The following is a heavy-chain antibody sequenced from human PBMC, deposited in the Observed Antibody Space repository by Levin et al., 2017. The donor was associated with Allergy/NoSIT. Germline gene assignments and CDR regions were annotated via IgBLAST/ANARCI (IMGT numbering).Heavy chain of an antibody. CDR2: ITSNGAAT. CDR1: GFTFSSYA. J-gene: IGHJ4*02. V-gene: IGHV3-23*01. CDR3: AKLSPYGGNEI. D-gene: IGHD4-23*01. Sequence: GGSLRLSCAASGFTFSSYAMSWVRQAPGKGLEWVSAITSNGAATYYADSVKGRFTISRDNSKNTLYVQMNSLRAEDTAVYYCAKLSPYGGNEIWGQGTLVTVSS.